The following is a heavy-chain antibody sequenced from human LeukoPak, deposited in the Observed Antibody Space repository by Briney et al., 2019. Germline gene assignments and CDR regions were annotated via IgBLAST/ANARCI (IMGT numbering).Heavy chain of an antibody. CDR3: ARRQWLAYYFDY. V-gene: IGHV4-34*01. Sequence: KPSETLSLTCGVHGGSFSGYYWNWIRQPPGKGLEWIGEISHSGSTNYNTSLKSRVTISVDTSKNQFSLKLSSVTAADTAVYYCARRQWLAYYFDYWGQGTLVTVSS. J-gene: IGHJ4*02. D-gene: IGHD6-19*01. CDR1: GGSFSGYY. CDR2: ISHSGST.